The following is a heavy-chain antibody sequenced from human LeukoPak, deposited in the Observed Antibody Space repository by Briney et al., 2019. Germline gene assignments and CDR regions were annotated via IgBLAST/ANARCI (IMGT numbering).Heavy chain of an antibody. CDR3: ARQNLYYDFWSGYSPDY. CDR2: IYPGDSDT. V-gene: IGHV5-51*01. J-gene: IGHJ4*02. CDR1: GYSFTSYW. Sequence: KTGESLKISCKGSGYSFTSYWIGWVRQMPGKGLEWMGIIYPGDSDTRYSPSFQGQVTISADKSISTAYLQWSSLKASDTAMYYCARQNLYYDFWSGYSPDYWGQGTLVTVSS. D-gene: IGHD3-3*01.